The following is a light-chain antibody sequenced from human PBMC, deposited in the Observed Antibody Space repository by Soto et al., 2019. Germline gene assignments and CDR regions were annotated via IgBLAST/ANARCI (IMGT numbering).Light chain of an antibody. CDR3: LVTYPDIRV. V-gene: IGLV7-46*01. CDR2: DTH. Sequence: QAVVTQEPSLTVSPGGTVTLTCASSTGSVTSGYYPYWLQQKPGQAPTTLIYDTHHKHPWTPARFSGSLLEGKAALTLSGAQPEDEAEYYCLVTYPDIRVFGGGTKLTVL. J-gene: IGLJ3*02. CDR1: TGSVTSGYY.